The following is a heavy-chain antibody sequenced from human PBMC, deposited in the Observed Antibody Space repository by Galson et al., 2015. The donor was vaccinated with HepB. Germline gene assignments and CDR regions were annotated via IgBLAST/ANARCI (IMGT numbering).Heavy chain of an antibody. CDR1: GYSFRHHG. V-gene: IGHV1-18*04. CDR2: IGSDNGET. D-gene: IGHD2-15*01. CDR3: ARAVLGSLYGDFDY. J-gene: IGHJ4*01. Sequence: SVKVSCKDSGYSFRHHGISWVRQAPGQGLEWRGWIGSDNGETKYTEKFQGRVTMTTDISMSTSYMELRSLRSDDTAVYYCARAVLGSLYGDFDYWGQGTLITVSS.